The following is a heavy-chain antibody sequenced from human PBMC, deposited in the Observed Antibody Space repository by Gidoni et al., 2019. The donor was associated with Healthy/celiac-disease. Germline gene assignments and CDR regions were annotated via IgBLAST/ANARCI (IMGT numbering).Heavy chain of an antibody. CDR3: AKDLSGICSGGSCYSEGYYYGMDV. V-gene: IGHV3-30*18. CDR1: GFTFSSYG. J-gene: IGHJ6*02. Sequence: QVQLVESGGGVVQPGRSLRLSCAASGFTFSSYGMHWVRQPPGKGLEWVAVISYDGSNKYYADSVKGRVTISRDNSKNTLYLQMNSLRAEDTAVYYCAKDLSGICSGGSCYSEGYYYGMDVWGQGTTVTVSS. CDR2: ISYDGSNK. D-gene: IGHD2-15*01.